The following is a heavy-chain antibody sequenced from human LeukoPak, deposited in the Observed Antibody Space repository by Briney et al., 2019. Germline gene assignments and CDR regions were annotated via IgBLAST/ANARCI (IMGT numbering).Heavy chain of an antibody. V-gene: IGHV1-18*04. CDR2: ISAYNGNT. CDR3: ARSQIGSSSWYAYYYYGMDV. J-gene: IGHJ6*02. CDR1: GYTFTSYY. Sequence: ASVKVSCKASGYTFTSYYMHWVRQAPGQGLEWMGWISAYNGNTNYAQKLQGRVTMTTDTSTSTAYMELRSLRSDDTAVYYCARSQIGSSSWYAYYYYGMDVWGQGTTVTVSS. D-gene: IGHD6-13*01.